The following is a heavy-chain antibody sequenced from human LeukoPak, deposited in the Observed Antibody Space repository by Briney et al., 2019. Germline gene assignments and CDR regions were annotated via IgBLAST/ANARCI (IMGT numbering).Heavy chain of an antibody. J-gene: IGHJ4*02. Sequence: PSETLSLTCTVSGGSISSSSYYWGWIRQPPGKGLEWIGSIYYSGSTYYNPSLKSRVTISVDTSKNQFSLRLRSVTAADTAVYYCARLSLKVLEWSPTKGKETHYFDYWGQGTLVTVSS. CDR1: GGSISSSSYY. D-gene: IGHD3-3*01. CDR3: ARLSLKVLEWSPTKGKETHYFDY. V-gene: IGHV4-39*07. CDR2: IYYSGST.